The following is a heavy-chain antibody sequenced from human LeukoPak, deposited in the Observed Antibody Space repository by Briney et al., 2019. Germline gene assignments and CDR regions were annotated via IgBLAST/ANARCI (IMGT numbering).Heavy chain of an antibody. J-gene: IGHJ4*02. CDR1: VYTFTNFD. CDR3: ARVGYSNSYDY. V-gene: IGHV1-8*02. D-gene: IGHD4-11*01. CDR2: MNPNTGNA. Sequence: ASVKVSCKASVYTFTNFDINWVRQATGQGLEWMGWMNPNTGNAGYAQKFQDRVTITRDASISTAYMDLSSLRSEDTAVYYCARVGYSNSYDYWGQGTLVTVSS.